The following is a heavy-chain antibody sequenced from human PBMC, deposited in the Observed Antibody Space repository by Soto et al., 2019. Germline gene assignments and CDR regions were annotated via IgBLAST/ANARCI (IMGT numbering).Heavy chain of an antibody. CDR2: ISYDGSNK. D-gene: IGHD2-15*01. J-gene: IGHJ3*02. CDR3: AKDLGYCSGGSCYPVDAFDI. CDR1: GFTFSNYG. Sequence: QVQLVESGGGVVQPGRSLRLSCAASGFTFSNYGMHWVRQAPGKGLEWVAVISYDGSNKYYADSVKGRFTISRDNSKNKLYLQMNSLRAEDTAVYYCAKDLGYCSGGSCYPVDAFDIWGQGTMVTVSS. V-gene: IGHV3-30*18.